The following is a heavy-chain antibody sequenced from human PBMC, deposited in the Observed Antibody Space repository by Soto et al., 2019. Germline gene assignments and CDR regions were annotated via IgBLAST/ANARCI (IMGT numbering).Heavy chain of an antibody. CDR2: IRAYNNNT. CDR3: AREISSMAPDIFNI. V-gene: IGHV1-18*01. Sequence: QIQLVQSGAEVKKPGASVKVSCKASGYTFTTYGITWVRQAPGQGLEWMGWIRAYNNNTNCAQRFQGRVTMTTDPSTSTAHMELTSLRSDDTAVYYCAREISSMAPDIFNIWGQGTMVTVSS. J-gene: IGHJ3*02. CDR1: GYTFTTYG. D-gene: IGHD2-15*01.